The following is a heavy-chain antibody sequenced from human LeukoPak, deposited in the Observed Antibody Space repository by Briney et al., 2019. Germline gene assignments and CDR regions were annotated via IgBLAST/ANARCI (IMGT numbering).Heavy chain of an antibody. D-gene: IGHD2-21*01. CDR3: ARLFLDS. CDR1: GFTFSNYW. Sequence: GGPLRLSCAASGFTFSNYWMHWFRQAPGKGLMWVSNINSEGTNTNYADSVRGRFTVSRDNAKNTLSLQINSLRDEDTAVYYCARLFLDSWGQGTLVTVSS. V-gene: IGHV3-74*01. CDR2: INSEGTNT. J-gene: IGHJ4*02.